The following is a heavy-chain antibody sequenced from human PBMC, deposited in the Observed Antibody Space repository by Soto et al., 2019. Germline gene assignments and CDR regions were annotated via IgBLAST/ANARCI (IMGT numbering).Heavy chain of an antibody. CDR2: IWYDGSRK. D-gene: IGHD3-10*01. CDR3: AIFEGASVSPPLDF. J-gene: IGHJ4*02. CDR1: GITFSHYG. Sequence: QVQLVESGGGVVQPGRSRRLSCKASGITFSHYGIHWVRQAPGKGLEWVAVIWYDGSRKDYADSAKGRFTISRDNSKDTVSLQMDSLRAEDTAVYHCAIFEGASVSPPLDFWGQGTLVTVSS. V-gene: IGHV3-33*01.